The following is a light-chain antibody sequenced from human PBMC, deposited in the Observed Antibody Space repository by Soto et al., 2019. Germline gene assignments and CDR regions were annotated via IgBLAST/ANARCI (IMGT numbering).Light chain of an antibody. CDR2: EVT. J-gene: IGLJ3*02. Sequence: QSALTQPASVSGSPGQSITISCTGTSSDVGSHNFVSWYQQRPGKAPKLMIFEVTKRPSGVSSRFSASKSGNTASLTISGVQAEDEADYYCCSYAGTTTWVFGGGTKLNVL. CDR1: SSDVGSHNF. V-gene: IGLV2-23*02. CDR3: CSYAGTTTWV.